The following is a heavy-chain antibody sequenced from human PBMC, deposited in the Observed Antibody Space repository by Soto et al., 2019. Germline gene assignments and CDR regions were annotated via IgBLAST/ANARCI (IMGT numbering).Heavy chain of an antibody. CDR3: ARGRGIAKKPRYYYYYYYMDV. Sequence: AASVKVSCKASGYTFTSYDINWVRQATGQGLEWMGWMNPNSGNTGYAQKFQGRVTMTRNTSISTAYMELSSLRSEDTAVYYCARGRGIAKKPRYYYYYYYMDVWGKGTTVTVSS. CDR1: GYTFTSYD. CDR2: MNPNSGNT. J-gene: IGHJ6*03. D-gene: IGHD6-13*01. V-gene: IGHV1-8*01.